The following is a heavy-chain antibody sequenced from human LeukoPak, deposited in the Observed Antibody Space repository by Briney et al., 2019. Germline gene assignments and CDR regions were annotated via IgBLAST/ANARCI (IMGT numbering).Heavy chain of an antibody. CDR1: GGTFSSYA. CDR3: AREVEGYDPDYFDY. V-gene: IGHV1-69*04. Sequence: GVSVKVSCKASGGTFSSYAISWVRQAPGQGLEWMGRIIPILGIANYAQKFQGRVTITADKSTSTAYMELSSLRSEDTAVYYCAREVEGYDPDYFDYWGQGTLVTVSS. J-gene: IGHJ4*02. D-gene: IGHD5-12*01. CDR2: IIPILGIA.